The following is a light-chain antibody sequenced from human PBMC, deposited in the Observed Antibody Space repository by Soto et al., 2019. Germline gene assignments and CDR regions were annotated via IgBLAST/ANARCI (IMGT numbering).Light chain of an antibody. CDR1: SSNIGNNG. V-gene: IGLV1-36*01. Sequence: QSVLTQAPSVSAAPRQRVTISCSGSSSNIGNNGVNWYQQLPGKAPKLLIYYDDLKPSGVSDRYSGSKSGTSASLAISGLQSEDEADDYCATWDDSLRAYVFGIGTKHTVL. CDR2: YDD. J-gene: IGLJ1*01. CDR3: ATWDDSLRAYV.